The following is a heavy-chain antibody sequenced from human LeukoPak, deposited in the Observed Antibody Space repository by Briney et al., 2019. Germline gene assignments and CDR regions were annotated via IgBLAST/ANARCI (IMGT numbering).Heavy chain of an antibody. V-gene: IGHV3-30*03. J-gene: IGHJ4*02. CDR2: ISYDGSNK. CDR3: AREYIWFGFDY. D-gene: IGHD3-10*01. CDR1: GFTFSSYG. Sequence: GGSLRLSCAASGFTFSSYGMHWVRQAPGKGLEWVAVISYDGSNKYYADSVKGRFTISRDNSKNTLYLQMNSLRAEDTAVYYCAREYIWFGFDYWGQGTLVTVSS.